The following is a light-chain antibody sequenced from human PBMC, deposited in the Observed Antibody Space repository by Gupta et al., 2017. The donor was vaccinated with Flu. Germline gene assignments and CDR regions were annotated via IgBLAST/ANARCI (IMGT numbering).Light chain of an antibody. V-gene: IGKV1-9*01. CDR3: QRLNSYPQWLT. J-gene: IGKJ4*01. CDR1: QGISSY. Sequence: DIQLTQSPSFLSASVGDRVTITCRASQGISSYLAWYQQKPGNAPRLLIYAASTVQSGVPSRFSGSVSETEFTLTISSLQPEDFATYYCQRLNSYPQWLTFGGGTKVEIK. CDR2: AAS.